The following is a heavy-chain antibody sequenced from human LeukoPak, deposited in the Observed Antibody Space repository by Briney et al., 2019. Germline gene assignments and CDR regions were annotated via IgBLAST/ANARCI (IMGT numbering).Heavy chain of an antibody. CDR2: INHGGST. CDR1: GGSFSGYY. V-gene: IGHV4-34*01. CDR3: ARDSSGWSVFDY. D-gene: IGHD6-19*01. Sequence: PSETLSLTCAVYGGSFSGYYWSWLRQPPGKGLEWIGEINHGGSTNYNPSLKSRVTISVDTSKNQFSLKLTSVTAADTAVYYCARDSSGWSVFDYWGQGTLVTVSS. J-gene: IGHJ4*02.